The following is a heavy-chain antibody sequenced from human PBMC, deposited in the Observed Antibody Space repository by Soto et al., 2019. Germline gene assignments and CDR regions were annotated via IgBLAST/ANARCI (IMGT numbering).Heavy chain of an antibody. J-gene: IGHJ6*02. CDR3: ARGLRGVVPAAFRGDYYYGMDV. V-gene: IGHV4-34*01. D-gene: IGHD2-2*01. CDR2: INHSGST. CDR1: GGSFRGYY. Sequence: SETLSLTCAVYGGSFRGYYWSWIRQPPGKGLEWIGEINHSGSTNYNPSLKSRVTISVDTSKNQFSLKLSSVTAADTAVYYCARGLRGVVPAAFRGDYYYGMDVWGQGTTVTVSS.